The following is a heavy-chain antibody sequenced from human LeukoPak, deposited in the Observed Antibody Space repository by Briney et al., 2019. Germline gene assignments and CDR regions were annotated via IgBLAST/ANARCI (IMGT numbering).Heavy chain of an antibody. Sequence: SETLSLTCTVSGGSISSGDYYWSWIRQPPGKGLEWIAYMYYSGSTYYNPSLKSRVTISVDTSKNQFSLKLTSVTAADTAAYYCARFNWNRVYYFDYWGQGTLVTVSS. CDR3: ARFNWNRVYYFDY. D-gene: IGHD1-20*01. CDR1: GGSISSGDYY. CDR2: MYYSGST. J-gene: IGHJ4*02. V-gene: IGHV4-30-4*08.